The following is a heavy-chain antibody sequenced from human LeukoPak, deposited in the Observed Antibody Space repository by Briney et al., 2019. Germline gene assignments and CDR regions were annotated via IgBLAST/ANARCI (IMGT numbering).Heavy chain of an antibody. CDR1: GGSISSSSYY. V-gene: IGHV4-39*01. CDR2: IYYSGST. CDR3: ARQISYFDY. Sequence: PSETLSLTCTVSGGSISSSSYYWGWIRQPPGKGLEWIGSIYYSGSTYYNPSLKSRVTISVDTSKNQFSLKLSSVTAADTAVHYCARQISYFDYWGQGTLVTVSS. J-gene: IGHJ4*02.